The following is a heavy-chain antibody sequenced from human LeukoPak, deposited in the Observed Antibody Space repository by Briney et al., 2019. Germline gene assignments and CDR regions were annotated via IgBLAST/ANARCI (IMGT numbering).Heavy chain of an antibody. CDR3: ARPITMVRGVIFYWFDP. D-gene: IGHD3-10*01. CDR2: INPNSGGT. Sequence: SVKVSCKASGYTFTGYYMHWVRQAPGQGLEWMGWINPNSGGTNYAQKFQGRVTMTRDTSISTAHMELSRLRSDDTAVYYCARPITMVRGVIFYWFDPWGQGTLVTVSS. J-gene: IGHJ5*02. V-gene: IGHV1-2*02. CDR1: GYTFTGYY.